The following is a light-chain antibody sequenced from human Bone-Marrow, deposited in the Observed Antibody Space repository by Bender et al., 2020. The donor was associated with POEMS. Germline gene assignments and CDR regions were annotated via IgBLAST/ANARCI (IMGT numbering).Light chain of an antibody. J-gene: IGLJ2*01. CDR1: SSDVGGYNY. Sequence: QSALTQPASVSGSPGQSITISCTGTSSDVGGYNYVSWFQQHPGEVPKLIIYDVGNRPSGVSNRFSGSKSGYTASLTVSGLQAEDEADYYCSSFTGINNPVVFGGGTKLTVL. V-gene: IGLV2-14*03. CDR3: SSFTGINNPVV. CDR2: DVG.